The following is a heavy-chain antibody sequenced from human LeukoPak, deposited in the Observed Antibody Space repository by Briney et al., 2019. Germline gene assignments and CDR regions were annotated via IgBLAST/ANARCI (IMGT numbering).Heavy chain of an antibody. J-gene: IGHJ3*02. CDR3: ARGRYCSADICSGGDAFDI. CDR2: IYTRGST. V-gene: IGHV4-4*07. CDR1: GGAINNGY. Sequence: PSETLSLTCTVSGGAINNGYGSWIRQPAGKGLEWIGRIYTRGSTNYNPSLKSRVTMSVDTSKNQFSLKLSSVTAADTAVYYCARGRYCSADICSGGDAFDIWGQGTMVSVSS. D-gene: IGHD2-15*01.